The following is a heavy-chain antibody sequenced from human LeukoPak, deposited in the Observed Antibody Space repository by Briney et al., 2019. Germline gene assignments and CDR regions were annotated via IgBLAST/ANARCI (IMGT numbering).Heavy chain of an antibody. CDR3: ARVSSGSYFAHNWFDP. V-gene: IGHV4-59*01. J-gene: IGHJ5*02. D-gene: IGHD1-26*01. Sequence: SETLSLTCTVSGGSISSYYWSWIRQPPGKGLEWIGFIYYSGSTNYNPSLKSRVTISVDTSKNQFSLKLSSVTAADTAVYYCARVSSGSYFAHNWFDPWGQGTLVTVSS. CDR1: GGSISSYY. CDR2: IYYSGST.